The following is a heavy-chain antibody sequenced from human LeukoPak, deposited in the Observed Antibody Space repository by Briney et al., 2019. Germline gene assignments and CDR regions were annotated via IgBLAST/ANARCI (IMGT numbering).Heavy chain of an antibody. J-gene: IGHJ4*02. V-gene: IGHV3-23*01. Sequence: GGSLRLSCAASGFTFSSYAMSWVRQAPGKGLEWVSAISGSGGSTYYADSVKGRFTISRDNTKNTLYLQMNSLRAEDTAVYYCAKQLLRNWGHDYWGQGTLVTVSS. CDR2: ISGSGGST. CDR3: AKQLLRNWGHDY. CDR1: GFTFSSYA. D-gene: IGHD7-27*01.